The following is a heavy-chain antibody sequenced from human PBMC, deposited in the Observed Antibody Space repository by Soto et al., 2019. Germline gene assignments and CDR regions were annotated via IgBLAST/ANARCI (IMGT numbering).Heavy chain of an antibody. CDR2: IYYSGST. J-gene: IGHJ4*02. D-gene: IGHD6-13*01. CDR3: ARIWLGQLVNFDY. Sequence: QVQLQESGPGLVKPSQTLSLTCTVSGGSISSGGYYWSWIRQHPGKGLEWIGYIYYSGSTYYNPSLESRVTISVDTSKNQFSLKLSSVTAADTAVYYCARIWLGQLVNFDYWGQGTLVTVSS. CDR1: GGSISSGGYY. V-gene: IGHV4-31*03.